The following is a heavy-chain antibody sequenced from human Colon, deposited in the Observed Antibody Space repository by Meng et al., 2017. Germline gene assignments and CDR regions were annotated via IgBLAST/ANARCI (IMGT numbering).Heavy chain of an antibody. J-gene: IGHJ4*02. Sequence: QVQQVQSGAEVKKPGAFATVSFTASGYTLYIRWVRLRPGEGLEWMGRINPRTGDTKSAQSFQGRVTMPRETSTTTFSMDLRSLTTDDSAIYFCARESADGGSFDLWGQGTLVTVSS. V-gene: IGHV1-2*06. CDR1: GYTLY. D-gene: IGHD2-15*01. CDR3: ARESADGGSFDL. CDR2: INPRTGDT.